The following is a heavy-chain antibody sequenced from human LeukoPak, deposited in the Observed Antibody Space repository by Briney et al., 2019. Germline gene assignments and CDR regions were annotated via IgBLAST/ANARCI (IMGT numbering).Heavy chain of an antibody. Sequence: PSETLSLTCTVSGGSISGYCWSWIRQPPGKGLEWIGYIYYSGSTYYNPSLKSRVTISVDTSKNQFSLKLSSVTAADTAVYYCARDRGVVVFYGMDVWGQGTTVTVSS. J-gene: IGHJ6*02. D-gene: IGHD2-2*01. V-gene: IGHV4-59*12. CDR2: IYYSGST. CDR1: GGSISGYC. CDR3: ARDRGVVVFYGMDV.